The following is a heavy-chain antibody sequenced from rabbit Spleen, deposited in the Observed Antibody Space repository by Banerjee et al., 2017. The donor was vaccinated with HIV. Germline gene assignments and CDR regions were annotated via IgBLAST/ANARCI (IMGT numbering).Heavy chain of an antibody. CDR2: INVVTGKA. CDR1: GFSLSSNYY. CDR3: ARWAAGNSGWYTFNL. V-gene: IGHV1S45*01. D-gene: IGHD1-1*01. J-gene: IGHJ4*01. Sequence: QEQLVESGGGLVQPEGSLTLTCTASGFSLSSNYYMCWVRQAPGKGLTWIACINVVTGKAVYASWAKGRFTFSRTSSTTVTLQMTSLTAADTATYFCARWAAGNSGWYTFNLWGQGTLVTVS.